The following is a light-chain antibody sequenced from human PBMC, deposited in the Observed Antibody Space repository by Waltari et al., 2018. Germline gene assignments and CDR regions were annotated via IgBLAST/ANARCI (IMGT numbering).Light chain of an antibody. V-gene: IGLV2-14*03. CDR3: SSFRSTISVV. CDR2: DVT. J-gene: IGLJ2*01. CDR1: RSDIGDYNY. Sequence: QSALTQPASVSGSPGQSITISCTGTRSDIGDYNYVSWYQQHPGKAPKLISFDVTNRPSGLSDRFSGSKSGNTASLTISALQSEDEGDYYCSSFRSTISVVFGGGTKVTVL.